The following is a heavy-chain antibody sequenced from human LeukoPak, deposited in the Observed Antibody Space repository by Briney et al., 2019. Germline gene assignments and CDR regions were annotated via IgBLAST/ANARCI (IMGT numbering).Heavy chain of an antibody. D-gene: IGHD4-17*01. CDR2: ISSSSSYI. V-gene: IGHV3-21*01. Sequence: GGSLRLSCAASGFTFSSYSMNWVRQAPGKGLEWVSSISSSSSYIYYADSVKGRFTISRDNAKNSLYLRMNSLRAEDTAVYYCARDFGYGDPYVTLFDYWGQGTLVTVSS. J-gene: IGHJ4*02. CDR3: ARDFGYGDPYVTLFDY. CDR1: GFTFSSYS.